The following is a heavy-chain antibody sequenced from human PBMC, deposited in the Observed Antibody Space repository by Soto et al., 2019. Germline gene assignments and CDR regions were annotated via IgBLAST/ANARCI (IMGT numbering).Heavy chain of an antibody. J-gene: IGHJ6*02. Sequence: EVQLLESGGGLVQPGGSLRLSCAASGFTFSSYAMNWVRQAPGTGLVWVSAIRGSGGSTYYSDSVKGRFTISRDNPKNTLDLQMNSLRAEDTAVYYCTKSVPRPIRSRGRDYYYYCRDVWGQEITGTVAS. CDR2: IRGSGGST. D-gene: IGHD2-21*01. V-gene: IGHV3-23*01. CDR3: TKSVPRPIRSRGRDYYYYCRDV. CDR1: GFTFSSYA.